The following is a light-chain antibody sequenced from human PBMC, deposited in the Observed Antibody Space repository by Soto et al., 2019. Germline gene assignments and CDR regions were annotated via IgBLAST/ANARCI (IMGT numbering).Light chain of an antibody. J-gene: IGLJ3*02. CDR1: SSNIGAGYD. CDR3: QACDGSLSGVV. Sequence: QSVLTQPPSVSGAPGQRVTISCTGSSSNIGAGYDVHWYQQLPGTAPKLLIYGNSNRPSGVPDRFSGSKSGTSASLAITGRRAEDEAEYYRQACDGSLSGVVFGGGTKLPVL. V-gene: IGLV1-40*01. CDR2: GNS.